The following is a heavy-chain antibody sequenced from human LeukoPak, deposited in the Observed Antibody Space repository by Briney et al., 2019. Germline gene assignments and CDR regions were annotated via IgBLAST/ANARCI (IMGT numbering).Heavy chain of an antibody. Sequence: GRSLRLSCAASGFTFSTYAMHWVRQGPGKGLEWVAVISYDGSNKYYADSVKGRFTISRDNSKNTLYLQMSSLSAEDTAVYYCAREVGGGATNYFDYWGQGTLVTVSS. CDR2: ISYDGSNK. CDR1: GFTFSTYA. D-gene: IGHD1-26*01. J-gene: IGHJ4*02. CDR3: AREVGGGATNYFDY. V-gene: IGHV3-30-3*01.